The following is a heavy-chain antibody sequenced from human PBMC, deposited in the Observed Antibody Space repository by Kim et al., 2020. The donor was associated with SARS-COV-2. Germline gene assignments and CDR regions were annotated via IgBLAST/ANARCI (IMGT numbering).Heavy chain of an antibody. D-gene: IGHD1-7*01. Sequence: EYAVSVKSRITIGPDTSKNQFSLQLNSVTPEDTAVYYCARDRPGTTPFDYWGQGTLVTVSS. J-gene: IGHJ4*02. CDR3: ARDRPGTTPFDY. V-gene: IGHV6-1*01.